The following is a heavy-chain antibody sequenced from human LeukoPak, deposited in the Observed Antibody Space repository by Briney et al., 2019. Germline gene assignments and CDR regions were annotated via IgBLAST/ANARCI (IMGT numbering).Heavy chain of an antibody. V-gene: IGHV3-30-3*01. CDR2: ISYDGSNK. D-gene: IGHD3-10*01. CDR1: GVPFSAYA. Sequence: GGSLRLSCAASGVPFSAYAMHWVRQAPGKGLEWVAVISYDGSNKYYTDSVKGRFTISRDNSKNTLYLQMNSLRAEDTAVYYCARAPVWFGEWYFDYWGQGTLVTVSS. CDR3: ARAPVWFGEWYFDY. J-gene: IGHJ4*02.